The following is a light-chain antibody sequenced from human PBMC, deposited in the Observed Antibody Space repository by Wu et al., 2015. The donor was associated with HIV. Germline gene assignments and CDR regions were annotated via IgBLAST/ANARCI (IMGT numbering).Light chain of an antibody. CDR3: QQTYSDSWT. Sequence: DIQMTQSPSSVSASVGDRVTITCRTSQNLRKNLNWYQHQPGKAPKLLIYGASKLQSGVPSRFSGSGSGTDFTLSISSPQPEDVATYYCQQTYSDSWTFGQGTKVEIK. J-gene: IGKJ1*01. CDR2: GAS. CDR1: QNLRKN. V-gene: IGKV1-39*01.